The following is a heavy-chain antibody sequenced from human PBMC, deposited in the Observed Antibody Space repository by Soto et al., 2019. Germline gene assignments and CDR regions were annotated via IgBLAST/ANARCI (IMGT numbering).Heavy chain of an antibody. V-gene: IGHV3-23*01. D-gene: IGHD4-17*01. CDR1: GFTFSSYA. Sequence: GGSLRLSCVASGFTFSSYAMSWVRQVPGKGLEWVSTISDAASSAYYVDSVKGRFTISRDNSKKTLYLQMNSLRAEDSAVYYCARPYGGKIGDAPDLWGPGTMVTVSS. CDR3: ARPYGGKIGDAPDL. J-gene: IGHJ3*01. CDR2: ISDAASSA.